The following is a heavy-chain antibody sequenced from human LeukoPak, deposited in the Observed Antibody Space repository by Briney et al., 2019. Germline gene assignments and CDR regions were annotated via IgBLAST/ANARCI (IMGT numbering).Heavy chain of an antibody. CDR2: IIPIFGTA. CDR1: GGTFSSYA. V-gene: IGHV1-69*13. J-gene: IGHJ4*02. D-gene: IGHD1-7*01. Sequence: SVKVSCKASGGTFSSYAISWVRQAPGQGLEWMGGIIPIFGTANYAQKFQGRVTITADESTSTAYMELSSLGSEDTAVYYCARDLEEGNFGVDWGQGTLVTVSS. CDR3: ARDLEEGNFGVD.